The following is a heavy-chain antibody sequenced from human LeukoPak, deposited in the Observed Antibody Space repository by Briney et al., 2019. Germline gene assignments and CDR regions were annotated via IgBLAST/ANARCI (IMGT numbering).Heavy chain of an antibody. Sequence: GGSLRLSCAASGFTFSSYSMNWVRQAPGKGLEWVSSISSSSSYIYYADSVKGRFTISRDNAKNSLYLQMNSLRAEDTAVYYCAGEVDTAMVNYWYFDLWGRGTLVTVSS. CDR2: ISSSSSYI. CDR3: AGEVDTAMVNYWYFDL. CDR1: GFTFSSYS. V-gene: IGHV3-21*01. D-gene: IGHD5-18*01. J-gene: IGHJ2*01.